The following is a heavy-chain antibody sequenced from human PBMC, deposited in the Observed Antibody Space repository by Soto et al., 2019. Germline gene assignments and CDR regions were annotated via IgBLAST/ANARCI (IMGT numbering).Heavy chain of an antibody. J-gene: IGHJ6*02. Sequence: EVQLLESGGDLVQPGGSLRLSCSATGFTFRTYGMAWVRQAPGKGLEWVSGISETGKNTNYADSVRGRFTISRNNSKNTLYLLMNTLRAEDTAVYYCAKDRATNCGVIWKYGMDVWGPGTTVSVSS. CDR2: ISETGKNT. CDR3: AKDRATNCGVIWKYGMDV. D-gene: IGHD2-21*01. CDR1: GFTFRTYG. V-gene: IGHV3-23*01.